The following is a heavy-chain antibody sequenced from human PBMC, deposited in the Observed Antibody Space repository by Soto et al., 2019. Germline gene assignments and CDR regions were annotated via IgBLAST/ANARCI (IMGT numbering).Heavy chain of an antibody. D-gene: IGHD2-2*02. Sequence: TGVSLRLSCAASGFTFSSYGMHWARQAPGKGLEWVAVIWYDGSNKYYADSVKGRFIISRDNSKNTLYLQMNSLRAEDTALYYCARELGYSSSTTCYKGYYGMDVWGPGTTVTVSS. V-gene: IGHV3-33*01. CDR3: ARELGYSSSTTCYKGYYGMDV. J-gene: IGHJ6*02. CDR1: GFTFSSYG. CDR2: IWYDGSNK.